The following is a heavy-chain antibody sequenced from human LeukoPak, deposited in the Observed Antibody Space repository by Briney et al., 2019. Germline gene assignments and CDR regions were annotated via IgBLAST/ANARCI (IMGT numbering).Heavy chain of an antibody. J-gene: IGHJ4*02. D-gene: IGHD3-10*01. V-gene: IGHV1-69*01. CDR1: GGTFSSYR. CDR2: IIPMFGRT. Sequence: ASVKVSCKVSGGTFSSYRISWVRQAPGQGLKWMGGIIPMFGRTAYAQKFQGRITISADESTTTVYMEVNSLTSEDTAVYYCAREMGSLERWGQGTLVVVSS. CDR3: AREMGSLER.